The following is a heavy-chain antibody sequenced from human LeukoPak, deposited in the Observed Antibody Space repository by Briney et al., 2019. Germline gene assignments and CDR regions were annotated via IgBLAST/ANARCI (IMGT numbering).Heavy chain of an antibody. CDR1: GGSFSGYY. V-gene: IGHV4-34*01. Sequence: PSETLSLTCAVYGGSFSGYYWSWIRQPPGKGLEWIGEINHSASTNYNPSLKSRVTISVDTSKNQFSLKLSSVTAADTAVYYCARGRSYGVFGTTVWHSFPYYFDYWGQGTLVTVSS. CDR3: ARGRSYGVFGTTVWHSFPYYFDY. J-gene: IGHJ4*02. D-gene: IGHD1-7*01. CDR2: INHSAST.